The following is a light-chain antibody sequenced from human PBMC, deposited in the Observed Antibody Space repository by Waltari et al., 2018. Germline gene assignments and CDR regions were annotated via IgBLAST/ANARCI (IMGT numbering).Light chain of an antibody. CDR2: DVS. V-gene: IGLV2-14*03. CDR3: SSYTSSSTVV. Sequence: QSALTQPASVSGSPGQSITISCSGTSSDVGGYNYVSWYQQHPGIAPNVMIYDVSDRPSGVSDRFSGSKSGNTASLTISGLQAEDEADYYCSSYTSSSTVVFGGGTKLTVL. J-gene: IGLJ2*01. CDR1: SSDVGGYNY.